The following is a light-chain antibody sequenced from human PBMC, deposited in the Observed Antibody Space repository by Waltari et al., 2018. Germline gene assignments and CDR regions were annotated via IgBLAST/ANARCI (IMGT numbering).Light chain of an antibody. CDR2: DAS. V-gene: IGKV1-33*01. Sequence: DIQMTQSPSSLSASVADRDTITCQASQDISNCLNWYQQKPGKAPKLLIYDASNLETGVPSRFSGSGSGTDFTFTISSLHPEDIATYYCQQYDNLLTFGPGTKVDIK. J-gene: IGKJ3*01. CDR3: QQYDNLLT. CDR1: QDISNC.